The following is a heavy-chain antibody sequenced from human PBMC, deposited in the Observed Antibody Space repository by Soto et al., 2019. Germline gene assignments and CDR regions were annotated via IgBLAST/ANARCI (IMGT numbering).Heavy chain of an antibody. CDR3: ARRGWLQFYYGMDV. J-gene: IGHJ6*02. V-gene: IGHV1-69*13. Sequence: GASVKVSCKASGGTFSSYAISWVRQAPGQGLEWMGGIIPIFGTANYAQKFQGRVTITADESTSTAYMELSSLRSEDTAVYYCARRGWLQFYYGMDVWGQGTTVTVSS. D-gene: IGHD5-12*01. CDR2: IIPIFGTA. CDR1: GGTFSSYA.